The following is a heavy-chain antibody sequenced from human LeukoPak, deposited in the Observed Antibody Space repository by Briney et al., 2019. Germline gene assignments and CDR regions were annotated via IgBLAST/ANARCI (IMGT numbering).Heavy chain of an antibody. D-gene: IGHD3-22*01. CDR2: IYPGDSDT. J-gene: IGHJ4*02. CDR1: GYSFTSYW. CDR3: ARLGDYYDSSGYYLPFDY. Sequence: GESLKISCKGSGYSFTSYWIGWVRQMPGKGLEWMGIIYPGDSDTRYSPSFQGQVTISADKSISTAYLQWSSLKASDTAVYYCARLGDYYDSSGYYLPFDYWGQGTLATVSS. V-gene: IGHV5-51*01.